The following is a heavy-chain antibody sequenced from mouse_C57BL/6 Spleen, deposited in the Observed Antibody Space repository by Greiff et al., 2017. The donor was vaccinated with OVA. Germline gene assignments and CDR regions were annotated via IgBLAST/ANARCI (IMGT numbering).Heavy chain of an antibody. CDR3: ARLDYDGDYYAMDY. CDR2: INPGSGGT. J-gene: IGHJ4*01. CDR1: GYAFTNYL. V-gene: IGHV1-54*01. D-gene: IGHD2-4*01. Sequence: QVQLQQSGAELVRPGTSVKVSCKASGYAFTNYLIEWVKQRPGPGLEWIGVINPGSGGTNYNEKFKGKATLTADKSSSTAYMQLSSLTSEDSAVYFCARLDYDGDYYAMDYWGQGTSVTVSS.